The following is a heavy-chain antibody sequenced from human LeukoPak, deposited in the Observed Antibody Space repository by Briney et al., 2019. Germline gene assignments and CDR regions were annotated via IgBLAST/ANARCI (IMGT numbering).Heavy chain of an antibody. CDR2: ISYDGSNK. V-gene: IGHV3-30*04. CDR1: GFTFSSYA. J-gene: IGHJ4*02. D-gene: IGHD3-3*01. Sequence: GGSLRLSCAASGFTFSSYAMSWVRQAPGKGLEWVAVISYDGSNKYYADSVKGRFTISRDNSKNTLYLQMNSLRAEDTAVYYCAKARHYDFWSGSGYYFDYWGQGTLVTVSS. CDR3: AKARHYDFWSGSGYYFDY.